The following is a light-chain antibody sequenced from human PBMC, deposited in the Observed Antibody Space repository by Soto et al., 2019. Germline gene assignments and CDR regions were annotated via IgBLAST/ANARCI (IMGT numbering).Light chain of an antibody. CDR1: QGINTY. V-gene: IGKV1-9*01. CDR3: HQVKAYPQLT. Sequence: DIQLTQFPSFLSASVGDRVTITCRASQGINTYLAWYQQRPGKAPELLIYGASTLQSGVPSRFSGSGSGTEFTLTISSLQPEDFATYYCHQVKAYPQLTFGGGTKVEIK. CDR2: GAS. J-gene: IGKJ4*01.